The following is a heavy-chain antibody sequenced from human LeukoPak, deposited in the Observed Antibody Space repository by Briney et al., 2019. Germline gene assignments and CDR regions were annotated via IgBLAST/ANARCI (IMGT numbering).Heavy chain of an antibody. CDR2: ISAYNGNT. J-gene: IGHJ5*02. D-gene: IGHD2-2*01. CDR1: GYTFTSYG. Sequence: GASVKVSCTASGYTFTSYGISWVRQAPGQGLEWMGWISAYNGNTNYAQKLQGRVTMTTVTSTSTAYMELRSLRSDDTAVYYCARHEEDIVVGPAAIFLDPWGQGTLVTVSS. V-gene: IGHV1-18*04. CDR3: ARHEEDIVVGPAAIFLDP.